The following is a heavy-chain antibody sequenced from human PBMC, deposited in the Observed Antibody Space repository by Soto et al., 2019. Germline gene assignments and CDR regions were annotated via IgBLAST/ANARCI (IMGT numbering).Heavy chain of an antibody. CDR1: GYSFATYW. D-gene: IGHD1-26*01. Sequence: GESLKISCKGSGYSFATYWIGWVRQMPGKGLEWMGIIYPGDSDTRHSPSFQGQVTISADKSISTAYLQWSTLKASDTAMYYCAKRGAQDSFDIWGQGTMVPSPQ. CDR2: IYPGDSDT. CDR3: AKRGAQDSFDI. J-gene: IGHJ3*02. V-gene: IGHV5-51*01.